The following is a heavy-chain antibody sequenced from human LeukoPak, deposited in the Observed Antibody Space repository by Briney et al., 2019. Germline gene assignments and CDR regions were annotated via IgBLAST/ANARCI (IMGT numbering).Heavy chain of an antibody. J-gene: IGHJ3*02. CDR3: ARDSSGQDAFDI. D-gene: IGHD3-22*01. Sequence: ASVKVSCKASGGTFSSYAINWVRQAPGQGLKWMGGIIPIFGTANYAQKFQGRVTITADESTSTAYMELSSLRSEDTAVYYCARDSSGQDAFDIWGQGTMVTVSS. CDR1: GGTFSSYA. CDR2: IIPIFGTA. V-gene: IGHV1-69*13.